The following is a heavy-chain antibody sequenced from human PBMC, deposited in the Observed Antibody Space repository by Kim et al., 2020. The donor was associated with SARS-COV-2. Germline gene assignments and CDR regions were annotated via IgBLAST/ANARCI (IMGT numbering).Heavy chain of an antibody. CDR3: ARAPVHILTGYYPDAFDT. D-gene: IGHD3-9*01. Sequence: SETLSLTCTVSGGSISSYYWSWIRQPPGKGLEWIGYIYYSGSTNYNPSLKSRVTISVDTSKNQFSLKLSSVTAADTAVYYCARAPVHILTGYYPDAFDTWGQGTMVTVSS. CDR1: GGSISSYY. CDR2: IYYSGST. V-gene: IGHV4-59*01. J-gene: IGHJ3*02.